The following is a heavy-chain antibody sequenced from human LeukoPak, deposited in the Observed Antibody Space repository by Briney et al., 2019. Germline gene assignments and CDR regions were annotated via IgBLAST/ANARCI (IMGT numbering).Heavy chain of an antibody. Sequence: PGGSLRLSCAASGFTFSSYGMSWVRQAPGKGLEWVSAISGSGGSTYYADSVKGRFTISRDNSKNTLYLQMNSLRAEDTAVYYCAKDPTVLLWFGELSSEYFQHWGQGTLVTVSS. CDR1: GFTFSSYG. J-gene: IGHJ1*01. CDR3: AKDPTVLLWFGELSSEYFQH. V-gene: IGHV3-23*01. D-gene: IGHD3-10*01. CDR2: ISGSGGST.